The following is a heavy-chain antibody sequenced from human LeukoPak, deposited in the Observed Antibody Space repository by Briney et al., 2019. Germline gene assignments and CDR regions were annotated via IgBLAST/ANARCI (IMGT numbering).Heavy chain of an antibody. CDR1: GGSISSSSYY. J-gene: IGHJ3*02. Sequence: SETLSLTCTVSGGSISSSSYYWGWIRQPPGKGLEWIGSIYYSGSTYYNPSLKSRVTISVDTSKNQFSLKLSSVTAADTAVYYCARVWGGRSPHDAFDIWGQGTMVTVSS. V-gene: IGHV4-39*07. CDR2: IYYSGST. D-gene: IGHD2-15*01. CDR3: ARVWGGRSPHDAFDI.